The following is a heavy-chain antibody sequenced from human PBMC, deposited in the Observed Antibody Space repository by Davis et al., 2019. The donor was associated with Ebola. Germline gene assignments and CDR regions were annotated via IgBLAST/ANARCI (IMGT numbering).Heavy chain of an antibody. CDR1: GYTFTSYG. V-gene: IGHV1-18*01. D-gene: IGHD2-15*01. J-gene: IGHJ4*02. CDR3: ARDRDVLLRQTDY. CDR2: ISAYNGNT. Sequence: AASVKVSCKASGYTFTSYGISWVRQAPGQGLEGMGWISAYNGNTNYAQKLQGRVTMTTDTSTSTAYMELRILRSDDTAVYYCARDRDVLLRQTDYWGQGTLVTVSS.